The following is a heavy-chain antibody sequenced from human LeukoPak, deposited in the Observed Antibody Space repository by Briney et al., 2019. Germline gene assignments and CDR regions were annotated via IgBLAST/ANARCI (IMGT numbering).Heavy chain of an antibody. V-gene: IGHV4-61*01. CDR3: ARDAYCGGDCYSSV. CDR2: IYHSGST. CDR1: GGSVSSGSCY. D-gene: IGHD2-21*02. Sequence: PSETLSLTCTVSGGSVSSGSCYWSWIRQPPGKGLEWIGYIYHSGSTNYNPSLKSRVTISVDTSKNQFSLKLSSVTAADTAVYYCARDAYCGGDCYSSVWGQGTLVTVSS. J-gene: IGHJ4*02.